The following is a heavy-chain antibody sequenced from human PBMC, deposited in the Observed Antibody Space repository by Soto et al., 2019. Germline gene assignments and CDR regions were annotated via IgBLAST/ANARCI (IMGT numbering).Heavy chain of an antibody. V-gene: IGHV5-51*01. CDR1: GYSFTSYW. CDR3: ARRQVDFDWLPLSYYYMDV. J-gene: IGHJ6*03. Sequence: PGESLKISCKGSGYSFTSYWIGWVRQMPGKGLEWMGIIYPGDSDTRYSPSFQGQVTISADKSISTAYLQWSSLKASDTAMYYCARRQVDFDWLPLSYYYMDVWGKGTTVTVSS. D-gene: IGHD3-9*01. CDR2: IYPGDSDT.